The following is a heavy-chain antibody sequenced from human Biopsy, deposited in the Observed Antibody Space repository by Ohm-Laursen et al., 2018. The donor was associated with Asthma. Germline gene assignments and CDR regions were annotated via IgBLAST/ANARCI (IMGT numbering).Heavy chain of an antibody. V-gene: IGHV4-4*02. CDR1: GGSISTSNW. D-gene: IGHD3-10*01. Sequence: LSLTCAVSGGSISTSNWWSWVRQPPGKGLEWIGAIFHSGSTNYNPSLKTRVTISVAKSKNQFSLNMSSVPAAGTAVYYCAKLRITMVQGVIINVEYYYGMDVWGQGTTVTVSS. J-gene: IGHJ6*02. CDR3: AKLRITMVQGVIINVEYYYGMDV. CDR2: IFHSGST.